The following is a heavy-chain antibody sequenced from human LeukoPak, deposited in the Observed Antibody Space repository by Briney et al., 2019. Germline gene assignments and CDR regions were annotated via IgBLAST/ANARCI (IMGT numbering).Heavy chain of an antibody. CDR3: ARGTRMYYYGSGSYFY. D-gene: IGHD3-10*01. Sequence: SETLSLTCAVYGGSFSGYYWSWIRQPPGKGLEWIGEINHSGSTNYNPSLKSRVTISVDTSKNQFSLKLSSVTAADTAVYYCARGTRMYYYGSGSYFYWGQGTLVTVSS. V-gene: IGHV4-34*01. J-gene: IGHJ4*02. CDR1: GGSFSGYY. CDR2: INHSGST.